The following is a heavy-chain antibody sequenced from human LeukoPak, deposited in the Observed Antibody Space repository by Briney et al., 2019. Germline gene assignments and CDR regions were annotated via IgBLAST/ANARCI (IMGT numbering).Heavy chain of an antibody. J-gene: IGHJ4*02. D-gene: IGHD3-22*01. V-gene: IGHV3-53*01. CDR1: GFTVSSNY. CDR3: ARDLYRIVVVPHYFDY. Sequence: GGSLRLSCAASGFTVSSNYMSWVRQAPGKGLEWVSVIYSGGSTYYADSVKGRFTISRDNAKNSLYLQMNSLRAEDTAVYYCARDLYRIVVVPHYFDYWGQGTLVTVSS. CDR2: IYSGGST.